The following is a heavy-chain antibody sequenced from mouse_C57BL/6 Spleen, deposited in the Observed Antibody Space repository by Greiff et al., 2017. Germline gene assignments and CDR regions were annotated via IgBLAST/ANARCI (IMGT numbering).Heavy chain of an antibody. V-gene: IGHV1-64*01. D-gene: IGHD1-1*01. CDR2: IHPNSGST. CDR3: ARDYYGSPSYCDY. J-gene: IGHJ2*01. CDR1: GYTFTSYW. Sequence: QVQLQQPGAELVKPGASVKLSCKASGYTFTSYWMPWVKQRPGQGLEWIGMIHPNSGSTNYNEKFKSKATLTVDKSSSTAYMQLSSLTSEDSAVYYCARDYYGSPSYCDYWGQGTTLTVSS.